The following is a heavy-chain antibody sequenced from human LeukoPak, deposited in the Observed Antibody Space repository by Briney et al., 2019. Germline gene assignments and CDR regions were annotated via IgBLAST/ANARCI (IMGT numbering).Heavy chain of an antibody. V-gene: IGHV3-21*01. Sequence: GESLRLSCIGTGFTFNSDAMNWVRQAPGKGLEWVSSISSSSSYIYYADSVKGRFTISRDNAKNSLYLQMNSLRAEDTAVYYCAKFRGSERTVIDCWGQGTLVTVSS. J-gene: IGHJ4*02. CDR3: AKFRGSERTVIDC. CDR1: GFTFNSDA. CDR2: ISSSSSYI. D-gene: IGHD1-1*01.